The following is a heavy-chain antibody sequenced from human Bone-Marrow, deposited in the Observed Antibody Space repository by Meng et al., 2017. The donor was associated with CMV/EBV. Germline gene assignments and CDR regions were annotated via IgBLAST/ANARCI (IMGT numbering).Heavy chain of an antibody. Sequence: GGSLRLSCAASGFIFSTYSMTWVRQAPGKGLEWVSSISFSSSYIHYADSVKGRFTISRDNAKNSLYLQMNSLRADDTAVYYCARDPSTTASGQIGHWGQGTLVTVSS. CDR1: GFIFSTYS. CDR3: ARDPSTTASGQIGH. V-gene: IGHV3-21*01. J-gene: IGHJ5*02. D-gene: IGHD6-13*01. CDR2: ISFSSSYI.